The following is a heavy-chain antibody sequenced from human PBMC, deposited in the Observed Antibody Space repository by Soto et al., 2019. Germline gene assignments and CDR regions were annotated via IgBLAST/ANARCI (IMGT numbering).Heavy chain of an antibody. J-gene: IGHJ3*02. CDR3: ARDGQYLSDAFDI. Sequence: GGSLSLSCAASGFTFSSYSMNWVRQAPGKGLEWVSYISSSSSTIYYADSVKGRFTISRDNAKNSLYLQMNSLRAEDTAVYYCARDGQYLSDAFDIWGQGTMVTVSS. CDR1: GFTFSSYS. CDR2: ISSSSSTI. V-gene: IGHV3-48*01.